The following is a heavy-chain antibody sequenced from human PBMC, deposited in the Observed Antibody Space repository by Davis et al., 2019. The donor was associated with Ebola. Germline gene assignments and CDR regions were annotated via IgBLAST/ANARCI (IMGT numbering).Heavy chain of an antibody. CDR1: GGSISSGGYY. J-gene: IGHJ6*02. CDR3: ARGHDYYYYGMDV. V-gene: IGHV4-31*03. Sequence: LRLSCTVSGGSISSGGYYWSWIRQHPGKGLEWIGYIYYSGSTYYNPSLKSRVTISVDTSKNQFSLKLSSVTAADTAVYYCARGHDYYYYGMDVWGQGTTVTVSS. CDR2: IYYSGST.